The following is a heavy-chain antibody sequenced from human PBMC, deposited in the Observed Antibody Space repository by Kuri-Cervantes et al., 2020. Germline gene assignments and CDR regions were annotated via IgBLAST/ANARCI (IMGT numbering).Heavy chain of an antibody. CDR1: GASVTSGGYY. V-gene: IGHV4-61*08. CDR3: ARFSDAFDI. Sequence: GSLRLSCTVSGASVTSGGYYWSWIRQPPGKRLELIGCVSYSGSTNYSPSLKSRVTISVDTSKNQFSLKLSSVTAADTAVYYCARFSDAFDIWGQGTMVTVSS. J-gene: IGHJ3*02. D-gene: IGHD3-3*01. CDR2: VSYSGST.